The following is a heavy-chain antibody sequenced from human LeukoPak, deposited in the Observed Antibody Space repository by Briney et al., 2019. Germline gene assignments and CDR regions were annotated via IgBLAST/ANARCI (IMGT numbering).Heavy chain of an antibody. CDR2: ISWNSGSI. D-gene: IGHD3-22*01. CDR3: AKGAYYDSSGYYAKFDY. V-gene: IGHV3-9*01. J-gene: IGHJ4*02. CDR1: GFTFDDYA. Sequence: PGGSLRLSCAASGFTFDDYAMHWVRQAPGKGLEWVSGISWNSGSIVYADSVKGRFTISRDNAKNSLYLQMNSLRAEDTALYYCAKGAYYDSSGYYAKFDYWGQGTLVTVSS.